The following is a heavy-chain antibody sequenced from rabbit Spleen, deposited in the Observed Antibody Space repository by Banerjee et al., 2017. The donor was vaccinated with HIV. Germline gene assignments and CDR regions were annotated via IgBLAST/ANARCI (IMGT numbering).Heavy chain of an antibody. CDR1: GFSFSAGYY. CDR2: IHAGSNKNI. V-gene: IGHV1S45*01. CDR3: ARDSGSSFSSYGMDL. Sequence: QEQLVESGGGLVKPEGSLTLTCKASGFSFSAGYYMCWVRQAPGKGLEWIACIHAGSNKNIYYASWAKGRFTISKTSSTTVTLQMTSLTVADTATYFCARDSGSSFSSYGMDLWGPGTLVTVS. J-gene: IGHJ6*01. D-gene: IGHD8-1*01.